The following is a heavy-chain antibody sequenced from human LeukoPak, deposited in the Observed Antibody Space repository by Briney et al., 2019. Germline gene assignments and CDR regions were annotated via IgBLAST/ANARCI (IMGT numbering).Heavy chain of an antibody. D-gene: IGHD3-22*01. V-gene: IGHV1-69*05. CDR1: GGTIRGFV. Sequence: GASVKVSCKASGGTIRGFVINWVRQAPGEGLEWMGRINTLSGTTNYTQKFQGRVTMTTDESTTTVFMELSRLTSEDTAVYYCARGDLTMIDPPDPWGQGTLVTVSS. J-gene: IGHJ5*02. CDR3: ARGDLTMIDPPDP. CDR2: INTLSGTT.